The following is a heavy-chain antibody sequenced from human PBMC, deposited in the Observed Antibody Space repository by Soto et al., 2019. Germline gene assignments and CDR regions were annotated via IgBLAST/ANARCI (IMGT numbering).Heavy chain of an antibody. Sequence: VGSLRLSGAASGFTFSDYEMNWVRQAPGKGLEWVSYISNTGFTIYYADPVRGRFAISRDNAENSLYLQMNSLGAGDTAVYYCARAHGDFDYWGQGTLVTVSS. CDR3: ARAHGDFDY. D-gene: IGHD4-17*01. CDR2: ISNTGFTI. V-gene: IGHV3-48*03. J-gene: IGHJ4*02. CDR1: GFTFSDYE.